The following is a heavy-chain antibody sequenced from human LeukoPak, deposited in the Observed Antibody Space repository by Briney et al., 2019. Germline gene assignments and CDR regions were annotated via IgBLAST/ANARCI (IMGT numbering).Heavy chain of an antibody. CDR2: INSDGSST. J-gene: IGHJ6*02. V-gene: IGHV3-74*01. Sequence: GGSLRLSCAASGFTFSSYWMYWVRQAPGKGLVWVSRINSDGSSTSYADSVKGRFTISRDNAKNSLYLQMNSLRAEDTALYYCAKDLGTMVRGVIIRVVDYYYGMDVWGQGTTVTVSS. CDR3: AKDLGTMVRGVIIRVVDYYYGMDV. CDR1: GFTFSSYW. D-gene: IGHD3-10*01.